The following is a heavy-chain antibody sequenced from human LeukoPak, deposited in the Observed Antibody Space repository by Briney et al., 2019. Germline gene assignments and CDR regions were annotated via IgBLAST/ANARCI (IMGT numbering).Heavy chain of an antibody. J-gene: IGHJ6*03. V-gene: IGHV4-59*11. CDR3: GRDALVGYFSYYYMDV. Sequence: SETLSLTCTVSGGSISSHYWTWIRQSPGKGLEWIGVISNSGSTSYNPSLKSRVTISIDTSKNQFSLKLSSVTAADTAVYYCGRDALVGYFSYYYMDVWGKGTTVTVSS. D-gene: IGHD2-15*01. CDR1: GGSISSHY. CDR2: ISNSGST.